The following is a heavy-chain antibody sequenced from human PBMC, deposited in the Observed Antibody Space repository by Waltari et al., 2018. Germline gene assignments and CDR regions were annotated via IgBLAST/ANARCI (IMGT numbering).Heavy chain of an antibody. V-gene: IGHV4-38-2*02. CDR3: AGEKARYGFDV. CDR1: GFSMTRSY. J-gene: IGHJ6*02. CDR2: VCHTGSP. Sequence: QLQESGPGLVKPSETLSLTCSVSGFSMTRSYWAWIRQPPGKGLEWIGSVCHTGSPSYNPSLKSRVTISVAASKNQFTLRLTAVTAADTAVYYCAGEKARYGFDVWGQGTTVTVSS.